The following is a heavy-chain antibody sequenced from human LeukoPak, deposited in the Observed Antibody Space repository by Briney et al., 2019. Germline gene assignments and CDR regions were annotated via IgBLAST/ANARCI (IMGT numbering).Heavy chain of an antibody. J-gene: IGHJ4*02. Sequence: GGSLRLSCAASGFTFSSYWMNWVRQAPGKGLEWVANIKQDGSETYYVDSVKGRFTISRDNAKNSLYLQMNSLRAEDTAVYYCARDQSGWYGGYYFDYWGQGTLVTVSS. CDR2: IKQDGSET. CDR1: GFTFSSYW. CDR3: ARDQSGWYGGYYFDY. D-gene: IGHD6-19*01. V-gene: IGHV3-7*01.